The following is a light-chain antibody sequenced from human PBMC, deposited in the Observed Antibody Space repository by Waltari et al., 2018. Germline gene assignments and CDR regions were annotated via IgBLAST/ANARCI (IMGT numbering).Light chain of an antibody. CDR1: SRAIGGYKY. J-gene: IGLJ2*01. CDR2: DVA. V-gene: IGLV2-14*01. Sequence: QSALTQPASVSGSPGQSITISCTGTSRAIGGYKYVSWYQPHPGKAPKLMIFDVARWPSGVSNRFSGSKSGNTASLTISGLQAEDEADYYCASYTTTRTVVFGGGTKVTVL. CDR3: ASYTTTRTVV.